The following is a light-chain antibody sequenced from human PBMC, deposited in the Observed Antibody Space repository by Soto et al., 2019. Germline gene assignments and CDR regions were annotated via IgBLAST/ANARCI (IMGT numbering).Light chain of an antibody. CDR3: QQYNSYPLT. CDR2: DAS. Sequence: DLQMTQSPSSLSASVGDRVTITCRASQSISSGVAWYQQKPDKAPKFLIYDASSLESGVPSRFSGRGSGTEFTLTISSLQPDDFATYYCQQYNSYPLTFGGGTKVEIK. J-gene: IGKJ4*01. V-gene: IGKV1-5*01. CDR1: QSISSG.